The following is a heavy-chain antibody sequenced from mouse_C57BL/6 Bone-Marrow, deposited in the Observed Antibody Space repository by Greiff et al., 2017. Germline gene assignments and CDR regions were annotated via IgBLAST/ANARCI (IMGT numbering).Heavy chain of an antibody. CDR3: ASGPYWYFDV. V-gene: IGHV1-50*01. Sequence: VQLQQSGAELVKPGASVKLSCKASGYTFTSYWMQWVKQRPGQGLEWIGEIDPSDSYTNYNQKFKGKATLTVDTSSSTAYMQLSSLTSAYSAVYYCASGPYWYFDVWGTGTTVTVSS. J-gene: IGHJ1*03. D-gene: IGHD3-1*01. CDR2: IDPSDSYT. CDR1: GYTFTSYW.